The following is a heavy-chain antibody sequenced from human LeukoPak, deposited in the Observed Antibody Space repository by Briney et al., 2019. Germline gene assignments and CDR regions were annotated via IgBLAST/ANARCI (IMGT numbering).Heavy chain of an antibody. CDR1: GGSISSYY. V-gene: IGHV4-59*01. Sequence: PSETLSLTCTVSGGSISSYYWSWIRQPPGKGLEWIGYIYYSGSTNYNPSLKSRVTISVDTSKNQFSLKLSSVTAADTAVYYCARVAVAGTNWYFDLWGRGTLVTVSS. J-gene: IGHJ2*01. D-gene: IGHD6-19*01. CDR3: ARVAVAGTNWYFDL. CDR2: IYYSGST.